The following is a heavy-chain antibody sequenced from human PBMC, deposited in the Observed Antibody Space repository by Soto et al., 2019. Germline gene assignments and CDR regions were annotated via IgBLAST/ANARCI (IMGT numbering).Heavy chain of an antibody. CDR1: GVTFSNYA. V-gene: IGHV3-23*01. CDR2: ISGSGGST. CDR3: AKDQGSSWYEIDY. D-gene: IGHD6-13*01. Sequence: EVQLLESGGGLVQPGGSPRLSCAASGVTFSNYAVTWVRQAPGKGLEWVSTISGSGGSTYYADSVKGRFTISRDNSKNTLYLQMNSLRAEDTAVYYCAKDQGSSWYEIDYWGQGTLVTVSS. J-gene: IGHJ4*02.